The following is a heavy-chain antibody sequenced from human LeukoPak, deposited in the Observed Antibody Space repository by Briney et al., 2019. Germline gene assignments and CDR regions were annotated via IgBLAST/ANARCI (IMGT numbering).Heavy chain of an antibody. V-gene: IGHV1-46*03. D-gene: IGHD4-23*01. CDR1: GYTFTSYY. J-gene: IGHJ4*02. CDR2: INPSGGST. Sequence: ASVKVSCKASGYTFTSYYMHWVRQAPGQGLEWMGIINPSGGSTNYAQKFQGRVTMTRDTSTSTVYMELSSLRSDDTAVYYCATGLRWYGGGIWEIDYWGQGTLVTVSS. CDR3: ATGLRWYGGGIWEIDY.